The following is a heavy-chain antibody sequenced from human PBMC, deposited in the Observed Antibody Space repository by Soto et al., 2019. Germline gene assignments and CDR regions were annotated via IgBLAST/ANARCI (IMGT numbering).Heavy chain of an antibody. J-gene: IGHJ4*02. D-gene: IGHD6-13*01. CDR2: IYDSGNT. Sequence: SETLSLTCAFSGGSISGTTYSWSWIRQPPGKGLEWIGYIYDSGNTYYNPSLKSQFSISVDRSKNQFSLKLSSVTAADTAVYYCARGQGAAAGHSNFDYWGQGALVTVSS. CDR3: ARGQGAAAGHSNFDY. V-gene: IGHV4-30-2*01. CDR1: GGSISGTTYS.